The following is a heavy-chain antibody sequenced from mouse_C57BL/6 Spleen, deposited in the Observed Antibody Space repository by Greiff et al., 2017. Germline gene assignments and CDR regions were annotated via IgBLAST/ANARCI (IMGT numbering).Heavy chain of an antibody. V-gene: IGHV2-9-1*01. Sequence: VQLQESGPGLVAPSQSLSITCTVSGFSLTSYAISWVRQPPGKGLEWLGVIWTGGGPNYNSALKSRLSISKDNSKSQVFLKMNSLQTDDTARYYCARKGLATVVLDYWGQGTTLTVSS. D-gene: IGHD1-1*01. CDR3: ARKGLATVVLDY. CDR1: GFSLTSYA. CDR2: IWTGGGP. J-gene: IGHJ2*01.